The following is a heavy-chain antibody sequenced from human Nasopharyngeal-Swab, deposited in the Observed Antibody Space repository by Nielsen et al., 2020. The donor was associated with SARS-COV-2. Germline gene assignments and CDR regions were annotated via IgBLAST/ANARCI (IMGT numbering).Heavy chain of an antibody. CDR1: GFTFSSYC. Sequence: GGSLRLSCAASGFTFSSYCMHWVRQAPGKGLEWVAVIMYDGSNKYYADSVKGRLTISRDNSKNTLYLQMNSLRAEDTAVYYCARDENSSGWSLDYWGQGTLVTVSS. V-gene: IGHV3-33*01. CDR2: IMYDGSNK. CDR3: ARDENSSGWSLDY. D-gene: IGHD6-19*01. J-gene: IGHJ4*02.